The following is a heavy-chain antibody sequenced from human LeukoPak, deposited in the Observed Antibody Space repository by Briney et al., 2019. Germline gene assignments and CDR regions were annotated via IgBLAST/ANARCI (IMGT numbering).Heavy chain of an antibody. V-gene: IGHV3-21*01. CDR2: ISSSSSYI. Sequence: GGSLRLSCAASGFTFSSYSMNWVRQAPGKGLEWVSSISSSSSYIYYADSVKGRFTISRDNAKNSLYLQMNSLRAEDTAVYYCARDLRYNWIDGNYWGQGTLVTVSS. CDR3: ARDLRYNWIDGNY. CDR1: GFTFSSYS. J-gene: IGHJ4*02. D-gene: IGHD1-20*01.